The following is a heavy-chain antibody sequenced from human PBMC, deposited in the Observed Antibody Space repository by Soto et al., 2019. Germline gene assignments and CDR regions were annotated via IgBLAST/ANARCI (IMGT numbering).Heavy chain of an antibody. Sequence: ESGGGVVQPGRSLRLSCAASGFTFSSYAMHWVRQAPGKGLEWVAVISYDGSNKYYADSVKGRFTISRDNSKNTLYLQMNSLQAEDTAVYYCAKDSDQTYYYDSSGYYYKWSGAFDIWGQVKIVTVSS. CDR1: GFTFSSYA. CDR2: ISYDGSNK. J-gene: IGHJ3*02. D-gene: IGHD3-22*01. CDR3: AKDSDQTYYYDSSGYYYKWSGAFDI. V-gene: IGHV3-30-3*01.